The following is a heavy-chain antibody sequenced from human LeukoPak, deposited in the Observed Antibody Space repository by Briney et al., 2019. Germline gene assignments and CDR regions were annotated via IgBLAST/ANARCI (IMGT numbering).Heavy chain of an antibody. CDR3: ATYSGSYSTDY. J-gene: IGHJ4*02. CDR1: GYTFTDYY. D-gene: IGHD1-26*01. V-gene: IGHV1-2*02. CDR2: INPNSGGT. Sequence: ASVKVSCKASGYTFTDYYMHWVRQAPGQGLEWMGWINPNSGGTNYAQKFQGRVTMTRDTSISTAYMELSSLRSDDTAVNYCATYSGSYSTDYWGQGTLVTVSS.